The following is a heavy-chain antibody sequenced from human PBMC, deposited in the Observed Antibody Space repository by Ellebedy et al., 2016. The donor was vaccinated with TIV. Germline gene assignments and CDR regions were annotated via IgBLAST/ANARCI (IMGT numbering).Heavy chain of an antibody. D-gene: IGHD6-19*01. CDR1: GFTVSSNY. CDR2: IYSAGST. V-gene: IGHV3-53*01. Sequence: GESLKISXAVSGFTVSSNYMTWVRQAPGKGLEWVSLIYSAGSTYYADSVKGRFTISRDNSKNTVYLQMNSLRAEDTAIYYCAKYSGYSSGWLDYWGQGILVTVSS. CDR3: AKYSGYSSGWLDY. J-gene: IGHJ4*02.